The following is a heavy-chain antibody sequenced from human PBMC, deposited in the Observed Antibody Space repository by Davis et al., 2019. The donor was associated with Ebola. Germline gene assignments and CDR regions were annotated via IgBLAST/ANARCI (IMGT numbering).Heavy chain of an antibody. J-gene: IGHJ6*02. V-gene: IGHV3-23*01. CDR2: ISSSGGST. CDR3: ASNTWYYYGMDV. Sequence: GESLKISCAASGFTFSSYDMSWVRQAPGKGLEWVSGISSSGGSTYYADSVKGRFTVSRDNSKNTLYLQMNSLRAEDSAVYYCASNTWYYYGMDVWGQGTTVTVSS. CDR1: GFTFSSYD. D-gene: IGHD3-16*01.